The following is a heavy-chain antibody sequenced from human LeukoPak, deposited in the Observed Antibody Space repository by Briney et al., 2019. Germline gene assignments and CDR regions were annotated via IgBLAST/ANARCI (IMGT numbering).Heavy chain of an antibody. J-gene: IGHJ5*02. D-gene: IGHD3-10*01. Sequence: PSETLSLTCTVSGGSISSYYWSWIRQPAGKGLELIGRIYTSRSTNYNPSLKSRVTMSVDTSKNQFSLKLSSVTAADTAVYYCARSHRITMVRGARSAFDPWGQGTLVTVSS. CDR1: GGSISSYY. CDR2: IYTSRST. CDR3: ARSHRITMVRGARSAFDP. V-gene: IGHV4-4*07.